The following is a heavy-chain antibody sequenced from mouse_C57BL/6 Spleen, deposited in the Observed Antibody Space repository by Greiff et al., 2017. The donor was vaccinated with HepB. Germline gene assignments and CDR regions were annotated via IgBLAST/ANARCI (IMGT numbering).Heavy chain of an antibody. CDR2: IDPENGDT. V-gene: IGHV14-4*01. CDR3: TPYSNSFAY. CDR1: GFNIKDDY. J-gene: IGHJ3*01. Sequence: DVQLQESGAELVRPGASVKLSCTASGFNIKDDYMHWVKQRPEQGLEWIGWIDPENGDTEYASKFQGKATITADTSSNTAYLQLSSLTSEDTAVYYCTPYSNSFAYWGQGTLVTVSA. D-gene: IGHD2-5*01.